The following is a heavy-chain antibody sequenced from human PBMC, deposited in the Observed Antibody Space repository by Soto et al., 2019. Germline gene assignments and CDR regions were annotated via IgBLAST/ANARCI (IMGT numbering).Heavy chain of an antibody. Sequence: PSETLSLTCAVYGGSFSGYYWSLIRQPPGKGLEWIGEINHSGSTNYNPSLKSRVTISVDTSKNQFSLKLSSVTAADTAVYYCASLGWQPVDYWGQGTLVTVSS. V-gene: IGHV4-34*01. CDR2: INHSGST. J-gene: IGHJ4*02. CDR1: GGSFSGYY. D-gene: IGHD2-15*01. CDR3: ASLGWQPVDY.